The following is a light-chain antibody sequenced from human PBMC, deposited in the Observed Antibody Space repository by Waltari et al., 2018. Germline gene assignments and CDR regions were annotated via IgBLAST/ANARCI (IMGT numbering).Light chain of an antibody. J-gene: IGLJ2*01. V-gene: IGLV3-21*04. Sequence: SYVLTQPPSVSVAPGKTARITCGGTNIGSKSAHWYQQKPGQAPMLVIYDDRDRPSGIPERFSGSNSGNTATLTISRVEAGDEADYYCQVWDSSTDPVFGGGTKLTVL. CDR2: DDR. CDR3: QVWDSSTDPV. CDR1: NIGSKS.